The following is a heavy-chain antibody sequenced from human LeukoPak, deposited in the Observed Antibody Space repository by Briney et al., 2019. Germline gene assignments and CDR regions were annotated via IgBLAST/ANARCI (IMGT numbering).Heavy chain of an antibody. V-gene: IGHV4-59*08. D-gene: IGHD1-26*01. Sequence: SETLSLTCTGSGGSISSYYWSWIRQPPGQGLEWIGYIYYSGSPNYNPSLKSRVTISVDTPKNQFSLKLSSVTAADTAVYYCARNSGSSSGSYSPFGFWGQGTLVTVSS. CDR3: ARNSGSSSGSYSPFGF. CDR2: IYYSGSP. J-gene: IGHJ4*02. CDR1: GGSISSYY.